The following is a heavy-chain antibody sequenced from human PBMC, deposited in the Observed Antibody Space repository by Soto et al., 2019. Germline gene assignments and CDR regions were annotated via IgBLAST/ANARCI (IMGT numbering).Heavy chain of an antibody. CDR3: VRDWSGSTCPCMDV. J-gene: IGHJ6*02. CDR2: ISATGDTT. Sequence: ELQLLESGGGLVQPGGSLRLSCAASGFTFSNYALSWVRQAPGKGPEWVSTISATGDTTYYADSVKGRFTVSRDSSKITLYLQMNTLRAEDTAIYYCVRDWSGSTCPCMDVWGQGTTVTVSS. V-gene: IGHV3-23*01. CDR1: GFTFSNYA. D-gene: IGHD3-3*01.